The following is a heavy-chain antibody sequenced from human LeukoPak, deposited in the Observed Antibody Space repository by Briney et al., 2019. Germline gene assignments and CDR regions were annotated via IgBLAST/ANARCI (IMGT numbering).Heavy chain of an antibody. CDR3: ATHPQSAGYHWFVP. Sequence: PGGSLRLSCAASGFIFNTNWISWVRQAPGKGLEWVANINPDASVTHYVDSVKGRFTISRDNGKNSVYLQMNSLRAEDSAVYFCATHPQSAGYHWFVPRGQGTLVTVAS. D-gene: IGHD6-13*01. J-gene: IGHJ5*02. CDR1: GFIFNTNW. CDR2: INPDASVT. V-gene: IGHV3-7*01.